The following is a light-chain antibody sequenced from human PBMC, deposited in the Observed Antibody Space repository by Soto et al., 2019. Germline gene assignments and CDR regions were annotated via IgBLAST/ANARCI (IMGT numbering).Light chain of an antibody. V-gene: IGLV2-14*01. Sequence: QSALTQPASVSGSHGHSITISCTGTGSDVGGYNYVSWYQHHPGKVPKLMIYEVSNRPSGVSNRFSGSKSGNTASLTISGLQAEDEADYYCTSSTSSSTVVFGGGTKLTVL. J-gene: IGLJ2*01. CDR3: TSSTSSSTVV. CDR2: EVS. CDR1: GSDVGGYNY.